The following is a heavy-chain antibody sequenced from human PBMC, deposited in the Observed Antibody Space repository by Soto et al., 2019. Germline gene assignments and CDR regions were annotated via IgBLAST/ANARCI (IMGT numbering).Heavy chain of an antibody. D-gene: IGHD3-16*01. CDR3: ARGGSNSNYAWDY. V-gene: IGHV3-23*01. CDR1: GFSFISHA. CDR2: ITGSGGDT. J-gene: IGHJ4*02. Sequence: RGSLRLFSAAQGFSFISHALCWVLRAPGKGWEWVSSITGSGGDTYYAVFVKGRFIISRDNSKNTEYLQLNSLRAEDTAVYYCARGGSNSNYAWDYWGQGT.